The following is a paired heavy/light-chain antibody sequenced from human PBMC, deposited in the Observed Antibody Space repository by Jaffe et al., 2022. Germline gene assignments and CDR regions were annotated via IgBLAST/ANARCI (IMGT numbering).Light chain of an antibody. J-gene: IGLJ3*02. V-gene: IGLV1-51*02. CDR1: SSNIGNNY. CDR3: GTWDSSHWV. CDR2: ENN. Sequence: QSVLTQPPSVSAAPGQKVTISCSGSSSNIGNNYVSWYQQLPGTAPKLLIYENNKRPSGIPDRFSGSKSGTSATLGITGLQTGDEADYYCGTWDSSHWVFGGGTKLTVL.
Heavy chain of an antibody. CDR3: ARVVDKYSGYDYVGQGETFVYAFDI. D-gene: IGHD5-12*01. J-gene: IGHJ3*02. CDR1: GYTFTSYA. V-gene: IGHV7-4-1*02. Sequence: QVQLVQSGSELKKPGASVKVSCKASGYTFTSYAMNWVRQAPGQGLEWMGWINTNTGNPTYAQGFTGRFVFSLDTSVSTAYLQISSLKAEDTAVYYCARVVDKYSGYDYVGQGETFVYAFDIWGQGTMVTVSS. CDR2: INTNTGNP.